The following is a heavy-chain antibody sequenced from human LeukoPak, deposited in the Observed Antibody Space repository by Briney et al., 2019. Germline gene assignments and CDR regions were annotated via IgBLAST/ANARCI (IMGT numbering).Heavy chain of an antibody. V-gene: IGHV4-34*01. Sequence: SETLSLTCAVYGGSFSGYYWSWIRQPPGKGLEWIGEINHSGSTNYNPSLKSRVTISVDTSKNQFSLKLSSVTAADTAVYYCASFRVGATSYYFDYWGQGTLVTVSS. CDR1: GGSFSGYY. D-gene: IGHD1-26*01. CDR3: ASFRVGATSYYFDY. J-gene: IGHJ4*02. CDR2: INHSGST.